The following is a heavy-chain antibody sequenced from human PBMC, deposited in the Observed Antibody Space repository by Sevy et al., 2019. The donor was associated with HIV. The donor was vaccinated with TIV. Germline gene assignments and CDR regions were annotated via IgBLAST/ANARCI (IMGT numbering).Heavy chain of an antibody. V-gene: IGHV4-39*01. CDR1: GGSITSSGHY. Sequence: SETLSLTCTVSGGSITSSGHYWGWIRQSPGKGLEWTLAVYYVGNSYANPSLTSRVTISADTSKNLFSLSLTSLTAADTAIYYCARVAGGENYDYGIDVWGLGTSVTVSS. CDR3: ARVAGGENYDYGIDV. CDR2: VYYVGNS. J-gene: IGHJ6*02. D-gene: IGHD2-21*01.